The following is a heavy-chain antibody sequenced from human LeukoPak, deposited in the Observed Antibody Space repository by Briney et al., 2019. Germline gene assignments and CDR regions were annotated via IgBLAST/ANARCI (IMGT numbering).Heavy chain of an antibody. Sequence: SETLSLTCTVSGGSISSYYWSWIRQPAGKGLEWIGRINISGSSNYNPSLRRRVTMSVDTSKNQLSLNLSSVTAADTAVYYCAREGGGPRWLDPWGQETLVTVSS. CDR1: GGSISSYY. J-gene: IGHJ5*02. CDR3: AREGGGPRWLDP. V-gene: IGHV4-4*07. CDR2: INISGSS. D-gene: IGHD6-25*01.